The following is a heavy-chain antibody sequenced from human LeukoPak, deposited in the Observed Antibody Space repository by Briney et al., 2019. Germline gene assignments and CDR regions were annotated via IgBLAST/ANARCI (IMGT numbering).Heavy chain of an antibody. CDR2: IYSGGST. J-gene: IGHJ4*02. CDR3: ARENRIATTNDY. CDR1: GFTVSSNY. D-gene: IGHD1-14*01. V-gene: IGHV3-66*01. Sequence: GGSLRLSCAASGFTVSSNYMSWVRQAPGKGLEWVSVIYSGGSTYYADSVKGRFTISRDNSKNTLYLQMNSLRAEDTAVYYCARENRIATTNDYWGQGTLVTVSS.